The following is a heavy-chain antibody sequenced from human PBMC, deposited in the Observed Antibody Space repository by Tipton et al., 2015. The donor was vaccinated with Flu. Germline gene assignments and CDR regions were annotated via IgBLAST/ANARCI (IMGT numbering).Heavy chain of an antibody. CDR2: ISGSGRST. V-gene: IGHV3-23*01. J-gene: IGHJ4*02. D-gene: IGHD3-3*01. CDR1: GLTFGYFS. Sequence: SLRLSCAASGLTFGYFSMTWVRQAPGKGLEWVSGISGSGRSTSYAGSVKGRFTISSDNSKNTLFLQMSSLRAEDTAVYYCAKGYYDFWSGYRGFYFDLWGQGTLVTVSS. CDR3: AKGYYDFWSGYRGFYFDL.